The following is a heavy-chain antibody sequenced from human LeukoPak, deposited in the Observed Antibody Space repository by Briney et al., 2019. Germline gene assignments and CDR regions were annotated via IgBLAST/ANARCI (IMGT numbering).Heavy chain of an antibody. J-gene: IGHJ4*02. CDR2: INYSGNT. Sequence: SETLSLTCTVSGGSVSSSDYYWDWIRQPPGKGLEWIGSINYSGNTYYNPSLKNRVTISVDTSKNQFSLKLSSVTAADTAVYYCARSLSTTGLRWGQGTLVTVSS. CDR3: ARSLSTTGLR. CDR1: GGSVSSSDYY. V-gene: IGHV4-39*01. D-gene: IGHD1-1*01.